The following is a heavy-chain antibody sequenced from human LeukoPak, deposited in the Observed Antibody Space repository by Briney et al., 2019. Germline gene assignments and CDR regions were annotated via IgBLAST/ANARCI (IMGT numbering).Heavy chain of an antibody. Sequence: AGGSLRLSSAASGFTFCSFVMHRVRQAPGKGVEWVVYIRYDGSNKYYAYSVTGRFTISRHNSKNTLYLQMNSLRAEHTAVYFCERAFTYYDFWSGYEYWGEGTLVTVSS. D-gene: IGHD3-3*01. CDR2: IRYDGSNK. CDR3: ERAFTYYDFWSGYEY. CDR1: GFTFCSFV. J-gene: IGHJ4*02. V-gene: IGHV3-30*02.